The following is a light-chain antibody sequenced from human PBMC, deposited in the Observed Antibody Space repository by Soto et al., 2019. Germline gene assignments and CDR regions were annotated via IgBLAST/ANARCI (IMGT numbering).Light chain of an antibody. Sequence: IQMTQSPSSLSASVGDRVTITCQASQDMSENLNWYQQKPGKAPKLLIYDASSLQTGVPSRFSGSGSATHFTFTISSLQPEDVATYYCQQYDNLLPITFGQGTRLEIK. CDR2: DAS. V-gene: IGKV1-33*01. CDR3: QQYDNLLPIT. J-gene: IGKJ5*01. CDR1: QDMSEN.